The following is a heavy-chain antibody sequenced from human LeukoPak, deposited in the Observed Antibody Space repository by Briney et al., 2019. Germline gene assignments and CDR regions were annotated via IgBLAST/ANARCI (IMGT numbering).Heavy chain of an antibody. Sequence: PSETLSLTCTVSGDSISSSNYFWGWIRQPPGKGLEWIGSMFYYGSTYYNASLKSRVTISVDTSKNQFSLKLSSVTAADTAVYYCARGYPTVVTSVDAFDIWGQGTMVTVSS. CDR1: GDSISSSNYF. CDR2: MFYYGST. V-gene: IGHV4-39*07. J-gene: IGHJ3*02. CDR3: ARGYPTVVTSVDAFDI. D-gene: IGHD4-23*01.